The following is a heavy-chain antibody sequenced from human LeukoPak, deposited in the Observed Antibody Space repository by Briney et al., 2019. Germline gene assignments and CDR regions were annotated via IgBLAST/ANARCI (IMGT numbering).Heavy chain of an antibody. CDR2: ISYDGSNK. CDR1: GFTFSSYA. CDR3: ARDRDYYDDSGYLTFDY. V-gene: IGHV3-30-3*01. Sequence: PGGSLRLSCAASGFTFSSYAMHWVRQAPGKGLEWVAVISYDGSNKYYADSVKGRFTISRDNSKNTLYLQMNSLRAEDTAVYYRARDRDYYDDSGYLTFDYWGQGTLVTVSS. J-gene: IGHJ4*02. D-gene: IGHD3-22*01.